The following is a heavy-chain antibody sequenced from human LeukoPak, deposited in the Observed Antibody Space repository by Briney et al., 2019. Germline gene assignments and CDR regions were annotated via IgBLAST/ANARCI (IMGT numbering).Heavy chain of an antibody. CDR3: AKDQDIVLVVAATGIGFDY. CDR1: GFTFSSYA. D-gene: IGHD2-15*01. Sequence: GGSLRLSCAASGFTFSSYAMSWVRQAPGKGLEWVSAISSSGDSTYYAGSVKGRFTISRDNSKNTLYLQMNSLRAEDTAVYYCAKDQDIVLVVAATGIGFDYWGQGTLVTVSS. CDR2: ISSSGDST. V-gene: IGHV3-23*01. J-gene: IGHJ4*02.